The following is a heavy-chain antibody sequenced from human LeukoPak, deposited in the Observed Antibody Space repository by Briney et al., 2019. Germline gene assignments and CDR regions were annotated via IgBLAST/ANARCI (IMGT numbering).Heavy chain of an antibody. CDR1: GGSIRSYY. D-gene: IGHD3-3*01. CDR3: ARDADFWSGYSEPQYYFDY. Sequence: SETLSLTCTVSGGSIRSYYWSWIRQPPGKGLEWIGYIYYSGSTNYNPSLKSRVTISVDTSKNQFSLKLSSVTAADTAVYYCARDADFWSGYSEPQYYFDYWGQGTLVTVSS. J-gene: IGHJ4*02. CDR2: IYYSGST. V-gene: IGHV4-59*01.